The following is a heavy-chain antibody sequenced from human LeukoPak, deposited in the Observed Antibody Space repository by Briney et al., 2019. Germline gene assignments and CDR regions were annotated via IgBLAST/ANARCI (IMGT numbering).Heavy chain of an antibody. CDR1: GFTFSNYS. J-gene: IGHJ4*02. D-gene: IGHD6-19*01. V-gene: IGHV3-21*01. CDR2: ISGSSSHI. CDR3: ARIQRDRRRFSGDWYNY. Sequence: PGGSLRLSCVVSGFTFSNYSMNWVRQAPGKGLEWLSSISGSSSHIYYADSVKGRFTISRDNAKKSLYLQMNNLRAEDTAVYYCARIQRDRRRFSGDWYNYWGQGTLVAVSS.